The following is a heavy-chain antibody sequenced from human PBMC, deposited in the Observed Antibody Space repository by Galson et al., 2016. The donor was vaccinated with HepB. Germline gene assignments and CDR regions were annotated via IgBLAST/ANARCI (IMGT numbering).Heavy chain of an antibody. V-gene: IGHV4-39*07. J-gene: IGHJ4*02. Sequence: ETLSLTCTVSGGSISSSSYYWGWIRQPPGKGLEWIGNIYYSGSNYCNPSLKSRVTISVDTSKNQFSLKLSSVTAADTAVYYCAREGPIAADGGHFDYWGQGTLVAVSS. CDR3: AREGPIAADGGHFDY. D-gene: IGHD6-13*01. CDR1: GGSISSSSYY. CDR2: IYYSGSN.